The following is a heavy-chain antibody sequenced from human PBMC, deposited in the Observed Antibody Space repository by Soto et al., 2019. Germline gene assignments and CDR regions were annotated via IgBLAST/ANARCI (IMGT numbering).Heavy chain of an antibody. CDR3: ARSAGATDYYYYGMDV. D-gene: IGHD1-26*01. V-gene: IGHV1-18*01. CDR1: GYTFNSYG. Sequence: ASVKVCCKASGYTFNSYGISWVRQDTGQGLEWMGWISAYNGNTNYAQKLQGRVTMTTDTSTSTAYMELRSLRSDDTAVYYCARSAGATDYYYYGMDVWGQGTTVTVSS. J-gene: IGHJ6*02. CDR2: ISAYNGNT.